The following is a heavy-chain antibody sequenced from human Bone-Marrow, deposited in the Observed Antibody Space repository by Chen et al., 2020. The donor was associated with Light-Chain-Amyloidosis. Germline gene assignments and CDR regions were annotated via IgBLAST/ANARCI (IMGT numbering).Heavy chain of an antibody. Sequence: EVQLEQSGPHKKKPGEYLKISGKGHGYTCPNYWIGWVRQMTGKGLEWMGVIYPDDSDARYSPSFEGQVTISADKSITTAYLQWRSLKASDTAMYYCARRRDGYNFDYWGQGTLVTVSS. V-gene: IGHV5-51*01. CDR3: ARRRDGYNFDY. CDR1: GYTCPNYW. J-gene: IGHJ4*02. D-gene: IGHD5-12*01. CDR2: IYPDDSDA.